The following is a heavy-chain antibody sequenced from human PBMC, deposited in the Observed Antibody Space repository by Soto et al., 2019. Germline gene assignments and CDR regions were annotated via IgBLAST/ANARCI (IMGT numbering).Heavy chain of an antibody. CDR3: ASSGYPFYYFDC. D-gene: IGHD5-12*01. J-gene: IGHJ4*02. V-gene: IGHV4-59*01. CDR1: GGSISSYY. CDR2: IYYSGST. Sequence: SSETLSLTCTVSGGSISSYYWSWIRQPPGKGLEWIGYIYYSGSTNYNPSLKSRVTISVDTSKNQFSLKLSSVTAADTAVYYCASSGYPFYYFDCWGQGTLVTVSS.